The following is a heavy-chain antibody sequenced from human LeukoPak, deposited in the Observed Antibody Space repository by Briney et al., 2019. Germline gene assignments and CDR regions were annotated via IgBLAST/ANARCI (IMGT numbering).Heavy chain of an antibody. D-gene: IGHD3-3*01. CDR1: GGSIRSYY. J-gene: IGHJ6*03. V-gene: IGHV4-4*07. Sequence: SETLSLTCTVSGGSIRSYYWSWIRQPAGKGLEWIGRIYTSGSTNYNPSLKSRVTMSVDTSKNQFSLKLSSVTAADTAVYYCARGRYYDFWSGYPRTIYYYYYYMDVWGKGTTVTVSS. CDR2: IYTSGST. CDR3: ARGRYYDFWSGYPRTIYYYYYYMDV.